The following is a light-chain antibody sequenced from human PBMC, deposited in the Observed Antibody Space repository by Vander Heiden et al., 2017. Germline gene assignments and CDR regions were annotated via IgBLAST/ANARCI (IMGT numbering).Light chain of an antibody. CDR1: QSVLYSSNNENY. CDR3: QQDSSTPIS. V-gene: IGKV4-1*01. J-gene: IGKJ5*01. Sequence: DIVMTQSPDSLAVPLGERATINCKSSQSVLYSSNNENYLAWYQQKSGQPPKLLIYWASTRESGVPDRFSGSGSGTDFTLTISSLQAEDVAVYYCQQDSSTPISFGQETRLEIK. CDR2: WAS.